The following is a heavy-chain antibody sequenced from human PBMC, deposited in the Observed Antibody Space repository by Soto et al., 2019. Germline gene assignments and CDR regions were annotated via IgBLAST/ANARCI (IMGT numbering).Heavy chain of an antibody. CDR1: GGSISSSSYY. J-gene: IGHJ6*03. V-gene: IGHV4-39*01. CDR3: AKLQRYYYMDV. Sequence: SETLSLTCTVSGGSISSSSYYWGWIRQPPGKGLEWIGSIYYSGSTYYNPSLKSRVTISVDTSKNQFSLKLSSVTAADTAVYYCAKLQRYYYMDVWGKGTTVTVSS. CDR2: IYYSGST. D-gene: IGHD6-25*01.